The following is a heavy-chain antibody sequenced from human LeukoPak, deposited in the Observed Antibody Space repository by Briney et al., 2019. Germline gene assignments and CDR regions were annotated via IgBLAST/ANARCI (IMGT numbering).Heavy chain of an antibody. CDR2: FDPEDGET. V-gene: IGHV1-24*01. J-gene: IGHJ4*02. D-gene: IGHD6-13*01. Sequence: ASVKVSCKVSGYTLTELSMHWVRQAPGKGLEWMGGFDPEDGETIYARKFQGRVTMTEDTSTDTAYMELSSLRSEDTAVYYCATSRQQLVTFDYWGQGTLVTVSS. CDR1: GYTLTELS. CDR3: ATSRQQLVTFDY.